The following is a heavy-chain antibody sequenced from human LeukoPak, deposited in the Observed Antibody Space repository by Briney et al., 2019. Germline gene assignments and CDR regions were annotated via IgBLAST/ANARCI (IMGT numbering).Heavy chain of an antibody. CDR1: GFTFSSYG. J-gene: IGHJ3*01. D-gene: IGHD4-23*01. V-gene: IGHV3-30*18. CDR3: ANSYDGGSGAFDL. Sequence: GGSARLSCAASGFTFSSYGMHWVRQAPGKGLEWVAVISYDGSNKYYADSVKGRFTISRDNSKNTLYLQMNSLRAEDTAVYYCANSYDGGSGAFDLWAAGTMVTVSS. CDR2: ISYDGSNK.